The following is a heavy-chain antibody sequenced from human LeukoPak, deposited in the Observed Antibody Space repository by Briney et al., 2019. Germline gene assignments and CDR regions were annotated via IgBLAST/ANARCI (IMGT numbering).Heavy chain of an antibody. CDR3: ARGEPGIAVAGSGYYFDY. Sequence: KPSETLSLTCTVSGGSISSYYWSWIRQPAGKGLEWIGRIYTSGSTYYNPSLKSRVTISVDTSKNQFSLKLSSVTAADTAVYYCARGEPGIAVAGSGYYFDYWGQGTLVTVSS. J-gene: IGHJ4*02. D-gene: IGHD6-19*01. CDR1: GGSISSYY. CDR2: IYTSGST. V-gene: IGHV4-4*07.